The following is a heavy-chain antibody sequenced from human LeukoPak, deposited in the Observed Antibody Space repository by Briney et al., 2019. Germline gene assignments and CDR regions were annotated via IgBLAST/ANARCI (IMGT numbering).Heavy chain of an antibody. J-gene: IGHJ4*02. V-gene: IGHV1-2*06. Sequence: ASVKVSCKASGYTFTNFYTHWVRQAPGQGLEWMGRINPNTGGTNFAQKFQDRVTVTRDTSISTAYLELSSLTSGDTAVYHCVTSFDYSDFYWGQGTLVTVS. CDR2: INPNTGGT. D-gene: IGHD4-11*01. CDR1: GYTFTNFY. CDR3: VTSFDYSDFY.